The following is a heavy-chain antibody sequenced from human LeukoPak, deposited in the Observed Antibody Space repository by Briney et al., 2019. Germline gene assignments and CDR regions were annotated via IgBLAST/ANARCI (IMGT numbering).Heavy chain of an antibody. CDR2: ISGSGGST. Sequence: GGSLRLSCAASGFTFSSYAMSWVRQAPGKGLEWVSAISGSGGSTYYADSVKGRFTISRDNSKNTLYLQMNSLRAEDTAVYYCAKGLDYVFYYGMDVWGQGTTVTVSS. J-gene: IGHJ6*02. CDR3: AKGLDYVFYYGMDV. CDR1: GFTFSSYA. V-gene: IGHV3-23*01. D-gene: IGHD4-17*01.